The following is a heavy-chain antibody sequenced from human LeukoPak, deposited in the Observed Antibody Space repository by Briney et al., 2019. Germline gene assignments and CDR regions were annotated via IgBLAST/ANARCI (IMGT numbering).Heavy chain of an antibody. CDR2: IYSGGNT. CDR3: ARGRIYGVTAPDY. Sequence: GGSLRLSCTTSGFTVSSNFMSWVRQAPGKGLEWVSVIYSGGNTYYADSVKGRFTISRDNSKNTLYLQMNSLRAEDTAVYYCARGRIYGVTAPDYWGLGTLVTVSS. J-gene: IGHJ4*02. D-gene: IGHD5-12*01. V-gene: IGHV3-53*01. CDR1: GFTVSSNF.